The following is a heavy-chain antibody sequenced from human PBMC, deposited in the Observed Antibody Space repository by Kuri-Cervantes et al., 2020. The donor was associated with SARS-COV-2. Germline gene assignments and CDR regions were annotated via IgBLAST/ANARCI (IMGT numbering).Heavy chain of an antibody. CDR3: ARPGWGGYDWFDP. D-gene: IGHD3-3*01. CDR2: ISSSSSYI. Sequence: GESLKISCAASRFTFNTYRMNWVRQAPGKGLEWVSSISSSSSYIYYADSVQGRFTISRDNAKNSLYLQMNSLRAEDTAVYYCARPGWGGYDWFDPWGQGTLVTVSS. J-gene: IGHJ5*02. CDR1: RFTFNTYR. V-gene: IGHV3-21*01.